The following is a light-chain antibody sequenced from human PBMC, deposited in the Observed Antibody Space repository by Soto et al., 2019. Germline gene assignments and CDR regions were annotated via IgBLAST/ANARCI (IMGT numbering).Light chain of an antibody. V-gene: IGLV2-14*01. CDR2: EVR. Sequence: QSALTQPASVSGSPGQSITISCAGTMRDVGAYNLVSWYQQHPGRAPQLIIYEVRNRPSGISFRFSGSKSGNTASLTISGLQAEDEADYYCGSYTSKSSLIFGGGTKVTVL. CDR1: MRDVGAYNL. CDR3: GSYTSKSSLI. J-gene: IGLJ2*01.